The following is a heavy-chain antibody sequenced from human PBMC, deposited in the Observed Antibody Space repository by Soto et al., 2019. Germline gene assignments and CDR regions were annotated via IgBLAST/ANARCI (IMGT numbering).Heavy chain of an antibody. J-gene: IGHJ6*02. CDR1: GGTFSSYA. D-gene: IGHD2-2*01. CDR3: ARSQGSSTSLEIYYYYYYGMDV. Sequence: QVQLVQSGAEVKKPGSSVKVSCKASGGTFSSYAISWVRQAPGQGLEWMGGIIPISDTTNYAQKFQGRVTITADESTSTAYMKLSILRSDDTAVYYCARSQGSSTSLEIYYYYYYGMDVWGQGTTVTVSS. CDR2: IIPISDTT. V-gene: IGHV1-69*01.